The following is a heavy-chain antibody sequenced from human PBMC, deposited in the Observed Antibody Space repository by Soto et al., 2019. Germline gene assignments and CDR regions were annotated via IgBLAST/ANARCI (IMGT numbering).Heavy chain of an antibody. J-gene: IGHJ4*02. CDR3: ARIAGGSYCDY. Sequence: EVQLWESGGGLVQPGGSLRLSCAASGFTFSTYAMAWVRQAPGKGLEWVSSICSSIGCTYYADSVKGRFTISRDNSQNTLFLQMSNLRAEDTAVYFCARIAGGSYCDYWGQGTLVTAS. CDR2: ICSSIGCT. V-gene: IGHV3-23*01. CDR1: GFTFSTYA. D-gene: IGHD3-10*01.